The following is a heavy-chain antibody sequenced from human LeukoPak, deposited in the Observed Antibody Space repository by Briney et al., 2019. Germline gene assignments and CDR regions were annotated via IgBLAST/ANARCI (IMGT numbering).Heavy chain of an antibody. D-gene: IGHD3-10*01. CDR2: IYYSGST. CDR3: ARDLTPRGPFDY. Sequence: SETLSLTCTVSGGSISSYYWSWIRQPPGKGLEWIGYIYYSGSTNYNPSLKSRVTISVDTSKNQFSLKLSSVTAADTAVYYCARDLTPRGPFDYWGQGTLVTVSS. CDR1: GGSISSYY. J-gene: IGHJ4*02. V-gene: IGHV4-59*01.